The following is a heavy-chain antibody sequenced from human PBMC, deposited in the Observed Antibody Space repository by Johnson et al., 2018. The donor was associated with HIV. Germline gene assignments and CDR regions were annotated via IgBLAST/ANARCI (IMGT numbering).Heavy chain of an antibody. CDR3: ARQKLGGGWTLDDAFDI. CDR2: ISYDASKK. CDR1: GFTFSSYA. J-gene: IGHJ3*02. D-gene: IGHD3-16*01. Sequence: QVQLVESGGGVVQPGRSLRLSCAASGFTFSSYAMHWVRQAPGRGLEWVAVISYDASKKYYADSVKGRFTISRDNSKNTLFLQMNSLRAVDTAVYYCARQKLGGGWTLDDAFDIWGQGTMVTVSS. V-gene: IGHV3-30*04.